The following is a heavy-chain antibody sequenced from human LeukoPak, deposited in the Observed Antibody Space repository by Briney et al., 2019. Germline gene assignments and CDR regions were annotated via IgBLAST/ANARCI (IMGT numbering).Heavy chain of an antibody. CDR1: GFAFSSYA. D-gene: IGHD6-19*01. Sequence: GVSLRLSCAASGFAFSSYAMHWVRQAPGKGLEWVAVISYDGSNKYYADSVKGRFTISRDNSKNTLCLQMNSLRAEDTAVYYCARAEWLGSPFDYWGQGTLVTVSS. CDR3: ARAEWLGSPFDY. V-gene: IGHV3-30*01. J-gene: IGHJ4*02. CDR2: ISYDGSNK.